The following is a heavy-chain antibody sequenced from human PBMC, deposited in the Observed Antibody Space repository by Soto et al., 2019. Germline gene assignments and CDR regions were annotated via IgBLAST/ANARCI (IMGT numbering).Heavy chain of an antibody. D-gene: IGHD5-18*01. CDR2: IYYSGST. Sequence: PSETLSLTCTVSGGSISSGGYYWSWIRQHPGKGLEWIGYIYYSGSTYYNPSLKSRVTISVDTSKNQFSLKLSSVTAAYTAVYYCARYSYGFRYFDYWGQGTLVTVSS. CDR1: GGSISSGGYY. CDR3: ARYSYGFRYFDY. J-gene: IGHJ4*02. V-gene: IGHV4-31*03.